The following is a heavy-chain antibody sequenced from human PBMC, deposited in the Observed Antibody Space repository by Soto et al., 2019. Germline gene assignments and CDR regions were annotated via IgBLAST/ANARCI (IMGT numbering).Heavy chain of an antibody. CDR2: ISWNSGNI. J-gene: IGHJ6*02. CDR3: AKDILGARGRGYYYCGMDV. D-gene: IGHD1-26*01. CDR1: GFNFDDYA. V-gene: IGHV3-9*01. Sequence: EVQLVESGGGLVQPGRSLRLSCAASGFNFDDYAMHWVRQAPGKGLEWVSGISWNSGNIGYADSVKGRLTISRDNAKNSLYLQMNSLRPEDTALYYCAKDILGARGRGYYYCGMDVWGQGTTVTVSS.